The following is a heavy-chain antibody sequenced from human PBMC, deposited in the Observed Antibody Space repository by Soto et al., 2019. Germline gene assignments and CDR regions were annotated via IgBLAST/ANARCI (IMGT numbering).Heavy chain of an antibody. V-gene: IGHV4-31*03. CDR1: DASISTATFY. CDR3: ARGEAGVAGRLDY. Sequence: PSETLSLTCTVSDASISTATFYWIRQLPGEALEWIGYIYYSGSAYYNSFLRSRATLSLDTSKSEFSLTLTSLTAADTAVYYCARGEAGVAGRLDYWGQGTLVTVSS. D-gene: IGHD6-19*01. CDR2: IYYSGSA. J-gene: IGHJ4*02.